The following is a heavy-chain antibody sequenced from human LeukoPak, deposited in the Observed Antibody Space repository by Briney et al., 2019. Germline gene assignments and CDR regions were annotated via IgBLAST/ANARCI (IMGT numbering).Heavy chain of an antibody. Sequence: ASVKVSCKASGYTFTGYYMHWVRQAPGQGLEWMGWITPNSGGTNYAQTFQGRVTMTRDTSNSTAYMELSRLRSDDTAVYYCARSRYGGWFDPWGQGTLVTVYS. V-gene: IGHV1-2*02. J-gene: IGHJ5*02. D-gene: IGHD4-23*01. CDR2: ITPNSGGT. CDR3: ARSRYGGWFDP. CDR1: GYTFTGYY.